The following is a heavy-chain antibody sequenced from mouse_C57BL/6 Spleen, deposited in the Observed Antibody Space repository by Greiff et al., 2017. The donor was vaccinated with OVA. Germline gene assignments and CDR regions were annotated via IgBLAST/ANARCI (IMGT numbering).Heavy chain of an antibody. CDR1: GYSITSCYY. J-gene: IGHJ3*01. Sequence: EVQLQESGPGLVKPSQSLSLTCSVTGYSITSCYYWNWIRQFPGNKLEWMGYISYDGSNNYNPSLKNRISITRDTSKNQFFLKLNSVTTEDTATYYCARGDYSNQFAYWGQGTLVTVSA. V-gene: IGHV3-6*01. D-gene: IGHD2-5*01. CDR2: ISYDGSN. CDR3: ARGDYSNQFAY.